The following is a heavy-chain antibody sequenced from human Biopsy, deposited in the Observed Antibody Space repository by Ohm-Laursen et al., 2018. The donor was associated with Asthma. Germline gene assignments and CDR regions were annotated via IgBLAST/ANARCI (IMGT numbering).Heavy chain of an antibody. J-gene: IGHJ4*02. CDR1: GGTFNTYV. CDR3: ARKAGSCISRTCYSLDF. CDR2: INSVFGTT. D-gene: IGHD2-15*01. V-gene: IGHV1-69*13. Sequence: GASVNVSCKSLGGTFNTYVIGWVRQAPGQGLGWMGGINSVFGTTTYPQKFQDRVTITADDSTSTVYMELSSLRSEDTAVYYCARKAGSCISRTCYSLDFWGQGTLVTVSS.